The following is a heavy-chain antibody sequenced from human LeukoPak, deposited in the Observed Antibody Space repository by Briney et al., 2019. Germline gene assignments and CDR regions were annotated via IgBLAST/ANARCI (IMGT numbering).Heavy chain of an antibody. CDR1: GFTFSSYS. CDR3: ARDFFFIAVAGNG. CDR2: ISSSSSTI. Sequence: GGSLRLSCAASGFTFSSYSMNWVRQAPGKGLEWVSYISSSSSTIYCADSVKGRFTISRDNAKNSLYLQMNSLRAEDTAVYYCARDFFFIAVAGNGWGQGTLVTVSS. D-gene: IGHD6-19*01. J-gene: IGHJ4*02. V-gene: IGHV3-48*01.